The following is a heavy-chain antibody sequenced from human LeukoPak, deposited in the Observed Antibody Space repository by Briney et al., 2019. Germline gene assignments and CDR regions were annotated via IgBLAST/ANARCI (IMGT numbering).Heavy chain of an antibody. J-gene: IGHJ3*02. Sequence: SETLFLTCTVSGGSISSYYWSWIRQPPGKGLEWIGYIYYSGSTNYNPSLKSRVTISVDTSKNQFSLKLSSVTAADTAVYYCARVRGTTVVTWAFDIWGQGTMVTVSS. CDR2: IYYSGST. D-gene: IGHD4-23*01. CDR1: GGSISSYY. CDR3: ARVRGTTVVTWAFDI. V-gene: IGHV4-59*01.